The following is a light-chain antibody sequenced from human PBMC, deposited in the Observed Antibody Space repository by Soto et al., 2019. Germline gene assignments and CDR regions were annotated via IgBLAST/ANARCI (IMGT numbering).Light chain of an antibody. J-gene: IGKJ1*01. CDR2: DAS. CDR1: QSISSW. CDR3: QHYNSYSEA. Sequence: DIQMTQSPSTLSGSVGDRVGITCRASQSISSWLAWYQQKPGKAPKLLIYDASSLESGVPSRFSGSGSGTEFTLTISSLQPDDFATYYCQHYNSYSEAFGQGTKVDIK. V-gene: IGKV1-5*01.